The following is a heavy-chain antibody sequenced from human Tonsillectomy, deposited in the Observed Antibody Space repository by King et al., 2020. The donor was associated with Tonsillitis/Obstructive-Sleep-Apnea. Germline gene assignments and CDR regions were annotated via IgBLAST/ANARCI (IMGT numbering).Heavy chain of an antibody. J-gene: IGHJ4*02. CDR3: ARDPRFWGANYDDSSGYVDY. D-gene: IGHD3-22*01. CDR1: GFTFSSYA. Sequence: VQLVESGGGVVQPGRSLRLSCAASGFTFSSYAMHWVRQAPGKGLEWVAVISYDGSNKYYADSVKGRFTISRDNSKNTLYLQMNSLRAEDTAVYYCARDPRFWGANYDDSSGYVDYWGEGTLVTVSS. V-gene: IGHV3-30*04. CDR2: ISYDGSNK.